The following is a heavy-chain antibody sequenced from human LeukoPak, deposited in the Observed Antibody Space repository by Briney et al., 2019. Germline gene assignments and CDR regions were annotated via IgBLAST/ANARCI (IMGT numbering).Heavy chain of an antibody. D-gene: IGHD1-26*01. V-gene: IGHV4-59*01. Sequence: PSETLSLTCTVSNGSISNYYWTWIRQPPGKGLEWIGYIYPSGSTNYNPSLKSRVTISVDTSKNRFSLKLSSVTAADTAVYYCARGTFRGSYSIYFDYWGQGTLVTVSS. J-gene: IGHJ4*02. CDR2: IYPSGST. CDR3: ARGTFRGSYSIYFDY. CDR1: NGSISNYY.